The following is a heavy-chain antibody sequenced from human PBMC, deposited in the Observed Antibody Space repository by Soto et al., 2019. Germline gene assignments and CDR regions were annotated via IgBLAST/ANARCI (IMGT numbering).Heavy chain of an antibody. CDR1: GFTFSTAV. V-gene: IGHV3-30-3*01. D-gene: IGHD3-22*01. J-gene: IGHJ1*01. Sequence: QVQLVESGGGVVQPGTSLRLSCVVSGFTFSTAVMHWVRQAPGKGLEWVAAISHDGNAKHYPDYVKDRFTISRENSKNTLSLQMDSLRPEDTAVYYCAREDYSSGRAGTFYHWGQGTMVTVAS. CDR3: AREDYSSGRAGTFYH. CDR2: ISHDGNAK.